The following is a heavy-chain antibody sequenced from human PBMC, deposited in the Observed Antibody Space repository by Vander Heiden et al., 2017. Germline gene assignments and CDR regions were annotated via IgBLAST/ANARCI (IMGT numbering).Heavy chain of an antibody. CDR2: IYYSGTP. CDR1: GGSISSSSYY. V-gene: IGHV4-39*01. J-gene: IGHJ4*02. CDR3: ARAVSGITATPQRFDS. D-gene: IGHD1-7*01. Sequence: QQQLQESGPGLVQSSETLSLTCTVSGGSISSSSYYWGWIRQPTGQGLEWIGSIYYSGTPYYNSSFEIRLTISVDTSKSQLFLEVTTVTAADTAVYFCARAVSGITATPQRFDSWGQGLLVTVSS.